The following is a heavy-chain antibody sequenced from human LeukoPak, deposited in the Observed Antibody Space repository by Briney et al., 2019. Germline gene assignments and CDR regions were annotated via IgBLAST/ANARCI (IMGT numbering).Heavy chain of an antibody. CDR2: IKSKTDGETT. CDR3: ITDPSYETNN. Sequence: GGSLRLSCAVSGLTFNVAWMSWVRQAPGKGLEWIGRIKSKTDGETTDYAAPVRGRFSISRDDSKDTLYLQMNSLKTEDTAVYYCITDPSYETNNWGQGTLVTVSS. CDR1: GLTFNVAW. D-gene: IGHD3-16*01. V-gene: IGHV3-15*01. J-gene: IGHJ4*02.